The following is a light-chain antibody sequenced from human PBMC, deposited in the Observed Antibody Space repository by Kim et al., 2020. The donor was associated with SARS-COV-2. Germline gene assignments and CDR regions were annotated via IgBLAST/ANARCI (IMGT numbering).Light chain of an antibody. CDR3: QHCSRFPYT. Sequence: DIQMTQSPSTLSASVGDTITITCRASQSITYYLACYQQKPGRAPNLLMYLASTLESGVPSRFSGSGSGTEFTLTITSLQPDDFATFFCQHCSRFPYTFGQGAKLEI. V-gene: IGKV1-5*03. J-gene: IGKJ2*01. CDR1: QSITYY. CDR2: LAS.